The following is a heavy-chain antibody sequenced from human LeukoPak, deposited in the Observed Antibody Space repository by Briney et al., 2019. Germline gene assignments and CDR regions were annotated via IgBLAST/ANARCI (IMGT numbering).Heavy chain of an antibody. CDR1: GGSISSYY. V-gene: IGHV4-4*07. CDR3: ARHIGIVGLRGFDY. Sequence: PSETLSLTCTVSGGSISSYYWSWIRQPAGKGLEWIGRIYTSGSTNYNPSLKSRVTISIDESKNQFSLKVTSVTAADTAMYYCARHIGIVGLRGFDYWGQGTLVTVSS. CDR2: IYTSGST. J-gene: IGHJ4*02. D-gene: IGHD2/OR15-2a*01.